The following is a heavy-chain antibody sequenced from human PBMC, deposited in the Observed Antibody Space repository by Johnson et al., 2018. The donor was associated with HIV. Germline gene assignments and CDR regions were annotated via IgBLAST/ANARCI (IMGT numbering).Heavy chain of an antibody. CDR2: ISYDGRNK. CDR1: GFTFSSYA. J-gene: IGHJ3*02. D-gene: IGHD6-13*01. Sequence: QVQLVESGGGVVQPGRSLRLSCAASGFTFSSYAMHWVRQAPGKGLEWVAVISYDGRNKYYADSVKGRFTISRDNSKNPLYLQMNSLRAEDTAVYYCVRPAAAGRDDAFDIWGQGTMVTVSS. V-gene: IGHV3-30*04. CDR3: VRPAAAGRDDAFDI.